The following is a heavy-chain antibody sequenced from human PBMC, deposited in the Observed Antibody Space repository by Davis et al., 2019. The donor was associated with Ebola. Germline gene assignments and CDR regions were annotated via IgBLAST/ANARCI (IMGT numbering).Heavy chain of an antibody. V-gene: IGHV5-51*01. CDR2: IAPDDSDP. Sequence: GESLKISCKTSGYSFTNYWIGWVRQMPGKGLEWMGIIAPDDSDPRYRPSFQGQITISVDKSISTAYLQWSSLKASDSAMYYCARHAAGDYAIFDYWGQGTLVTVSS. CDR3: ARHAAGDYAIFDY. D-gene: IGHD4-17*01. CDR1: GYSFTNYW. J-gene: IGHJ4*02.